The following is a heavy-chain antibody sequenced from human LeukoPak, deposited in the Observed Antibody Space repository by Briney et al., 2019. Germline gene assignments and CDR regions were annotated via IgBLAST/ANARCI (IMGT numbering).Heavy chain of an antibody. V-gene: IGHV4-59*01. CDR3: AKLSEIHYDILTGYYSGYFDH. Sequence: SETLSLTCTVSGGSISSYYWGWIRQPPGKGLEWIGYIYYSGSTNYNPSLKSRVTISVDTSKNQFSLKLSSVTAADTAVYYCAKLSEIHYDILTGYYSGYFDHWGQGALVTVSS. CDR2: IYYSGST. D-gene: IGHD3-9*01. J-gene: IGHJ4*02. CDR1: GGSISSYY.